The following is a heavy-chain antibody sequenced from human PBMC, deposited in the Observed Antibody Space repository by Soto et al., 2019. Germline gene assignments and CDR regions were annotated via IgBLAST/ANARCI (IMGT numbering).Heavy chain of an antibody. CDR2: INHSGSN. Sequence: QVQLQQWGAGLLKPSETLSLTCAVYGGSFSGYYWSLIRQPPVKWLEWIGEINHSGSNNDNPSLKCLVNKSVDTSKTQFTLQLSSQTAAATAVYHCARVGLTPGGADYDVNWFDPGGQVRLVTV. CDR1: GGSFSGYY. D-gene: IGHD2-21*02. V-gene: IGHV4-34*01. J-gene: IGHJ5*02. CDR3: ARVGLTPGGADYDVNWFDP.